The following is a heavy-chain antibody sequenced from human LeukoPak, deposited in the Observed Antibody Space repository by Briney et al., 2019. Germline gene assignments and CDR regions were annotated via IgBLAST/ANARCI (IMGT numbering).Heavy chain of an antibody. CDR2: INPSGGTT. J-gene: IGHJ4*02. CDR3: ARAPGEYSSSHLFDY. D-gene: IGHD6-6*01. CDR1: GYTFTSYY. Sequence: GASVKVSCKASGYTFTSYYIHWVRQAPGQGLECMGIINPSGGTTIYAQNFQGRVTMTRDMSTSTVYMQLSSLRSQDTAVYYCARAPGEYSSSHLFDYWGQGTLVTVSS. V-gene: IGHV1-46*01.